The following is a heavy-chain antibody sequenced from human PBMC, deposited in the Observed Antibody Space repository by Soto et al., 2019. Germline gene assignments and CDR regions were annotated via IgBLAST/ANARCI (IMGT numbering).Heavy chain of an antibody. D-gene: IGHD2-15*01. V-gene: IGHV1-69*06. CDR3: ASQDLCSGGSCYPKYFQH. CDR2: IIPIFGTA. CDR1: GGTFSSYA. Sequence: SVKVSCEDSGGTFSSYAISCVRQAPGQGLEWMGGIIPIFGTANYAQKFQGRVTITADKSTSTAYMELSSLRSEDTAVYYCASQDLCSGGSCYPKYFQHWGQGTLVTVSS. J-gene: IGHJ1*01.